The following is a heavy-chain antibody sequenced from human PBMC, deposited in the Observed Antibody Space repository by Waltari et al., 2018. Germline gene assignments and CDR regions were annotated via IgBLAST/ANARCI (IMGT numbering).Heavy chain of an antibody. CDR3: ANVAAIDAFDI. D-gene: IGHD6-25*01. CDR1: GFTFSSYA. CDR2: IYSGGST. Sequence: EVQLLESGGGLVQPGGSLRLSCAASGFTFSSYAMSWVRQAPGKGLEWVSVIYSGGSTYYADSVKGRFTISRDNSKNTLYLQMNSLRAEDTAVYYCANVAAIDAFDIWGQGTMVTVSS. J-gene: IGHJ3*02. V-gene: IGHV3-23*03.